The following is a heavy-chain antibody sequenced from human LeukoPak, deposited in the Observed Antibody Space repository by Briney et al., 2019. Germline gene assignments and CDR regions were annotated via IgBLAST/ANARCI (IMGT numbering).Heavy chain of an antibody. J-gene: IGHJ3*02. CDR2: ISSSSNYI. V-gene: IGHV3-21*01. D-gene: IGHD2-2*01. CDR1: GFTFSSYW. Sequence: PGGSLRLSCAASGFTFSSYWMSWVRQAPGKGLEWVSSISSSSNYIYYADSMKGRFTISRDNAKNSLSLQMNSLRAEDTAVYYCARGTHAFDIWGQGTMVTVSS. CDR3: ARGTHAFDI.